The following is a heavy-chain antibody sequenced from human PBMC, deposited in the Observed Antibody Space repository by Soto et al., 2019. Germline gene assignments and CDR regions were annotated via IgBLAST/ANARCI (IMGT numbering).Heavy chain of an antibody. CDR1: GFTFSSYA. Sequence: GGSMRLSCAASGFTFSSYAMSWVRQAPGKGLEWVSAISGSGGSTYYADSVKGRFTLSRNNSKNTLYLQMNSRRAEDTAVYYCSTGRGLYYYYGMDVWGQGTTVTVSS. CDR3: STGRGLYYYYGMDV. V-gene: IGHV3-23*01. D-gene: IGHD3-10*01. CDR2: ISGSGGST. J-gene: IGHJ6*02.